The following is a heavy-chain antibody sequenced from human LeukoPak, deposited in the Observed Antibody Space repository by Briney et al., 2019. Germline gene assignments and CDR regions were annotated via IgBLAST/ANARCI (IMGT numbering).Heavy chain of an antibody. J-gene: IGHJ4*02. CDR2: INTASIYI. CDR3: ARKVSSSSWQTTVAFDY. Sequence: PGGSLRLSCAASGFPFSRYSVNWVRQAPGGGREWVASINTASIYISYADSEKGRFTIARDNAKSSLYLQMNSLRAEDTAVYYCARKVSSSSWQTTVAFDYWGQGTLVTVSS. D-gene: IGHD6-13*01. CDR1: GFPFSRYS. V-gene: IGHV3-21*01.